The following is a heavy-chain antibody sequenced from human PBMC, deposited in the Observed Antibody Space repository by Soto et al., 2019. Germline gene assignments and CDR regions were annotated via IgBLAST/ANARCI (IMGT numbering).Heavy chain of an antibody. CDR2: FDPEDGET. CDR3: ATASGASSGPENWFDP. J-gene: IGHJ5*02. Sequence: SVKVSCEVSGYTLTELSMHWVRQAPGKGLEWMGGFDPEDGETIYAQKFQGRVTMTEDTSTDTAYMELSSLRSEDTAVYYCATASGASSGPENWFDPWGQGTLVTVSS. D-gene: IGHD6-19*01. CDR1: GYTLTELS. V-gene: IGHV1-24*01.